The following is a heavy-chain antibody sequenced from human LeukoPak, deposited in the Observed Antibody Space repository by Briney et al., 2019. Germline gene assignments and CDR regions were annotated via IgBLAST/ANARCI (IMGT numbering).Heavy chain of an antibody. J-gene: IGHJ3*02. CDR1: GGSISSYY. CDR2: IYYSGST. D-gene: IGHD3-3*01. CDR3: ARRTYDLWSGDYTGAFDI. V-gene: IGHV4-59*01. Sequence: PSETLSLTCTVSGGSISSYYRSWIRQPPGKGLEWIGYIYYSGSTNYNPSLKSRVTISVDTSKNQFSLRLSSVTAADTAVYYCARRTYDLWSGDYTGAFDIWGQGTMVTVSS.